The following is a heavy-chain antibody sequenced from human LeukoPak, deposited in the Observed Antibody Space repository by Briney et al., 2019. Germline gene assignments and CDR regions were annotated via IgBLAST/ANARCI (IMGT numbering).Heavy chain of an antibody. CDR3: ASEVPPHYYYYGMDV. V-gene: IGHV3-30*03. Sequence: GGSLRLSCAASGFSFISYGMHWVRQAPGKGLEWVGVISDDGRRKDYADSVKGRFTISRDNSKDTLYLQMNSLRAEDTAVYYCASEVPPHYYYYGMDVWGQGTTVTVSS. CDR1: GFSFISYG. CDR2: ISDDGRRK. J-gene: IGHJ6*02.